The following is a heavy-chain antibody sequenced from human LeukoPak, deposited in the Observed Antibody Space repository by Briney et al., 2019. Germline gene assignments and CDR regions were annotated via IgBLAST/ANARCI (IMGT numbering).Heavy chain of an antibody. J-gene: IGHJ4*02. CDR2: ISGSGGST. D-gene: IGHD6-19*01. CDR3: AKDRGSSGWYRYLDY. CDR1: GFTFSSYA. Sequence: GGSLRLSCAASGFTFSSYAMSWVRQAPGKGLEWVSAISGSGGSTYYADSVKGRFTISRDNSKNTLYLQMNSLRPEDTALYYCAKDRGSSGWYRYLDYWGQGTLVTVSS. V-gene: IGHV3-23*01.